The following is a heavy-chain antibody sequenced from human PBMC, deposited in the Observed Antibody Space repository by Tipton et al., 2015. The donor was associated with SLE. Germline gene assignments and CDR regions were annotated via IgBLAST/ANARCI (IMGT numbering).Heavy chain of an antibody. CDR3: ASVISLVRGGFDAFDI. J-gene: IGHJ3*02. Sequence: TLSLTCTVSGDSIRSDSYYWTWVRQPAGKGLEWIGHVHSNGNTNYSPSLKSRVTISLDTSENRFPLGLSSVTAADTAVYYCASVISLVRGGFDAFDIWGQGTMVTVSS. CDR1: GDSIRSDSYY. CDR2: VHSNGNT. D-gene: IGHD3-10*01. V-gene: IGHV4-61*09.